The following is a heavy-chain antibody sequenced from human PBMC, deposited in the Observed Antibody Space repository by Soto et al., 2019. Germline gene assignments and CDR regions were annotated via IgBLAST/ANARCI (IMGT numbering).Heavy chain of an antibody. Sequence: QVQLVQSGAEVKKPGASVKVSCKASGYTFTSYDINWVRQATGQGLEWMGWMNPNSGNTGYAQKFQGRVTMTRNTAISTAYMELSSLRSEDTAVYYGARGLGSTTYYYYGMDVWGQGTTVTVSS. D-gene: IGHD1-1*01. CDR2: MNPNSGNT. V-gene: IGHV1-8*01. CDR1: GYTFTSYD. CDR3: ARGLGSTTYYYYGMDV. J-gene: IGHJ6*02.